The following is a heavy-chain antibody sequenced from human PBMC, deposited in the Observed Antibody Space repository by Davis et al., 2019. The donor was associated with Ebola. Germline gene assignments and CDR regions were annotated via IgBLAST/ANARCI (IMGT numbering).Heavy chain of an antibody. CDR1: GFTFSNYW. V-gene: IGHV3-7*01. Sequence: PGGSLRLSCAASGFTFSNYWMTWVRQAPGKGLEWVAKIKEDGSENYYLDSVEGRFSISRDNAKNSLYLQMNSLRAEDTAVYYCARDKYSNPPGWIDYWGQGTLVSVSS. D-gene: IGHD4-11*01. CDR2: IKEDGSEN. CDR3: ARDKYSNPPGWIDY. J-gene: IGHJ4*02.